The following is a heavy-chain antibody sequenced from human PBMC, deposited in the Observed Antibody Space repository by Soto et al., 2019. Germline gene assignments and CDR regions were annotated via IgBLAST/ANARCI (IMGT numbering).Heavy chain of an antibody. CDR2: IYHSGST. J-gene: IGHJ6*02. CDR1: GGSIISGGDS. CDR3: ARVPDV. V-gene: IGHV4-30-2*01. Sequence: SQTLRVRWAVAGGSIISGGDSWSWTRQPPGKGLEWIGYIYHSGSTYYNPSLKSRVTISVDRSKNQFSLKLSSVTAADTAVYYCARVPDVWGQGTTVTVSS.